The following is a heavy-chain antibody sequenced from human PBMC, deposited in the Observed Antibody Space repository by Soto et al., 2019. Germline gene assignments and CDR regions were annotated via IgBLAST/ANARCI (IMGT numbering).Heavy chain of an antibody. CDR1: GDIFDNYA. V-gene: IGHV1-69*06. CDR2: ISPVIGTT. J-gene: IGHJ5*02. Sequence: QGHLVQSGAEVKKPGSSVKVSCKASGDIFDNYAISWVRQAPGQGLEWLGGISPVIGTTHYAQRFQGRLTITAVISTMTTYMELSGLKSEDTVIYFCARDYSGYDPALNRFGPWGQGTLVTVSS. CDR3: ARDYSGYDPALNRFGP. D-gene: IGHD5-12*01.